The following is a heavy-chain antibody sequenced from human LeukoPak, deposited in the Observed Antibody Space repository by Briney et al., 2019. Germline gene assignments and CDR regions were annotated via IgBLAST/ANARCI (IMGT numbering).Heavy chain of an antibody. CDR3: GRETDFGVVTN. J-gene: IGHJ4*02. D-gene: IGHD3-3*01. Sequence: SQTLSLTCAISGDSVSSNGASWNWIRQSPSRGLEWLGRTYYRSQQWHSDYAPSVKGRITLNPDTSKNQFSLQLNSMTPEDTAVYYCGRETDFGVVTNWGQGTLVTVSS. CDR1: GDSVSSNGAS. V-gene: IGHV6-1*01. CDR2: TYYRSQQWHS.